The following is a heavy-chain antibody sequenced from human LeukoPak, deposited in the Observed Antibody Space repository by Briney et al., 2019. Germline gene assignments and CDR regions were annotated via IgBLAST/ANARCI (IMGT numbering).Heavy chain of an antibody. V-gene: IGHV3-30*03. D-gene: IGHD5-18*01. CDR2: ISYDGSTK. J-gene: IGHJ4*02. Sequence: GGSLRLSCTASGFTFSTYGMHWVRQAPGKGLEWVTLISYDGSTKYYSDSVKGRFTLSRDNSKNTLYLQMNSLRAEDTAVYYCARDLQGGYSKVDYWGQGTLVTVSS. CDR1: GFTFSTYG. CDR3: ARDLQGGYSKVDY.